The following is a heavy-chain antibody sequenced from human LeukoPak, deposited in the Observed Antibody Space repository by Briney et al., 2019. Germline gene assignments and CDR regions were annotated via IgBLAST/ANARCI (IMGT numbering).Heavy chain of an antibody. CDR3: ARGDYYDSSGYWNFDY. J-gene: IGHJ4*02. Sequence: ASVKVSCKASGYTLTGYYMHWVRQAPGQGLEWMGWINPNSGGTNYAQKFQGRVTMTRDTSISTAYMELSRLRSDDTAVYYCARGDYYDSSGYWNFDYWGQGTLVTVSS. V-gene: IGHV1-2*02. CDR1: GYTLTGYY. CDR2: INPNSGGT. D-gene: IGHD3-22*01.